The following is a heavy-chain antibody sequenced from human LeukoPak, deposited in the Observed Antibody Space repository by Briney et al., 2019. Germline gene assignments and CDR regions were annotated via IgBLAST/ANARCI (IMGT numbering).Heavy chain of an antibody. CDR1: GGSIGSYY. D-gene: IGHD1-20*01. CDR3: ARSNWYEYFDN. Sequence: SETLSLTCTVSGGSIGSYYWSWIRQPPGKGLEWIGYVYTSGSTNYNPSFKSRVTISADTSKNQFSLRLTSVTAADTALYYCARSNWYEYFDNWDQGTLVTVSS. J-gene: IGHJ4*02. CDR2: VYTSGST. V-gene: IGHV4-4*09.